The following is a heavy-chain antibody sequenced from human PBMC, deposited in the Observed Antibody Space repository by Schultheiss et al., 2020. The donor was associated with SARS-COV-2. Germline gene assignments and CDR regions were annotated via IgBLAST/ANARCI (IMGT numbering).Heavy chain of an antibody. Sequence: ASVKVSCKASGYTFTSYGISWVRQAPGQGLEWMGWISSYNGDTKYSQKLQGRVTMTTDTSTSTAYMELRSLRSGDTAVYFCARDSYGNAYYYYYMDVWGKGTTVTVSS. D-gene: IGHD4-11*01. CDR3: ARDSYGNAYYYYYMDV. J-gene: IGHJ6*03. CDR2: ISSYNGDT. V-gene: IGHV1-18*01. CDR1: GYTFTSYG.